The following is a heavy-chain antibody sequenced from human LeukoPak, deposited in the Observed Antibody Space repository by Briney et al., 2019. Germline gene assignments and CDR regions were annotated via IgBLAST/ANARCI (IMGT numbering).Heavy chain of an antibody. CDR1: GGSVSSSSYY. V-gene: IGHV4-39*01. CDR2: IYYNGNT. J-gene: IGHJ1*01. Sequence: SETLSLTCTFSGGSVSSSSYYWGWIRQPPGKGLEWIGDIYYNGNTSYNASLKSRVSISVDKSNNQFSLQPTSVTAADTAVYYCARRRYYDSTGYLDWGQGTLVTISS. D-gene: IGHD3-22*01. CDR3: ARRRYYDSTGYLD.